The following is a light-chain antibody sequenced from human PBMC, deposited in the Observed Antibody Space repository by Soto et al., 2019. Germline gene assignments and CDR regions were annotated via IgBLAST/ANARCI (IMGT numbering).Light chain of an antibody. J-gene: IGKJ3*01. V-gene: IGKV3-11*01. CDR2: DAS. CDR1: QSVSSY. Sequence: EIVLTQSPATLSLSPGERATLSCRASQSVSSYLAWYQQKPVQAPRLLIYDASNRSTGITARFSGSGSGTDVTLTISILEPEDFAVYYCQQRSNWPTFTFGPGTKVDIK. CDR3: QQRSNWPTFT.